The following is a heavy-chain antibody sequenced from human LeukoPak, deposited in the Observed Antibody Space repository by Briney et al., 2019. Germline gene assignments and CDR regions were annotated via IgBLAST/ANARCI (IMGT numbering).Heavy chain of an antibody. CDR1: GFTFSTYA. V-gene: IGHV3-23*01. CDR3: AKSPLTTVTTSGDY. Sequence: GGSLRLSCAASGFTFSTYAMNWVRQAPGKGLEYVSGIGGIGTGGNTYYGDSVKGRFTISRDISKNTLYLEMNSLRVDDTAVYYCAKSPLTTVTTSGDYWGQGTLVTVSS. D-gene: IGHD4-11*01. J-gene: IGHJ4*02. CDR2: IGGIGTGGNT.